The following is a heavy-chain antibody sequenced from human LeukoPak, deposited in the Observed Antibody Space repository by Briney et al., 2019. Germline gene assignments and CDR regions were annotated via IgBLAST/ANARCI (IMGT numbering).Heavy chain of an antibody. CDR3: ARVGSYQDHDAFDI. J-gene: IGHJ3*02. V-gene: IGHV1-18*01. Sequence: ASVKVSCKASGYTFTSYGISWVRQAPGQGLEWMGWISAYNGNTNYAQKLRGRVTMTTDTSTSTVYMELSSLRSEDTAVYYCARVGSYQDHDAFDIWGQGTMVTVSS. CDR1: GYTFTSYG. D-gene: IGHD1-26*01. CDR2: ISAYNGNT.